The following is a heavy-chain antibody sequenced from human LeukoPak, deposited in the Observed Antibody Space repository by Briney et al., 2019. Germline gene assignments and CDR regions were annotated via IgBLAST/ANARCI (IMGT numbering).Heavy chain of an antibody. D-gene: IGHD3-16*01. Sequence: GGSLRLSCAASGFTFSSYAMSWVRQAPGKGLEWVSSISGSGSHTYHADSMKGRFTTSRDNSENTLYLQMNSLRAEDTAVYYCVKRAGGTPSHFDYWGQGTLDTVSS. J-gene: IGHJ4*02. CDR1: GFTFSSYA. CDR3: VKRAGGTPSHFDY. CDR2: ISGSGSHT. V-gene: IGHV3-23*01.